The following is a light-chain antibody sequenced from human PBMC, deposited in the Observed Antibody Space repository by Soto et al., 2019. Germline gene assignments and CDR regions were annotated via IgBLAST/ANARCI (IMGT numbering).Light chain of an antibody. J-gene: IGLJ1*01. CDR3: AAWDDSLNGYV. CDR2: DNN. CDR1: SSNTGADYD. V-gene: IGLV1-40*01. Sequence: QSVLTQPPSVSGAPGQRVTISCTGSSSNTGADYDVHWYQHLPGSAPKLLIYDNNIRPSGVPDRFSGSKSGTSASLAITGLQSDIEADYYCAAWDDSLNGYVFGIGTKLTVL.